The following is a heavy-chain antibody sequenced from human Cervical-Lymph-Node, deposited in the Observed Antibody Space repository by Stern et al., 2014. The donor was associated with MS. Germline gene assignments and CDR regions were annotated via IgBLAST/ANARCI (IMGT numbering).Heavy chain of an antibody. Sequence: QLQLQESGPGLVKPSETLSLTCTVSSYSISSGYYWGWIRQPPGKGLEWIGTIYHSGSTYYNPSLKSRVTISGDTSTNQFSLKTPSVTAADTAMYYCAREEQQLVHGNWFDPWGQGTLVTVSS. J-gene: IGHJ5*02. V-gene: IGHV4-38-2*02. CDR2: IYHSGST. CDR1: SYSISSGYY. CDR3: AREEQQLVHGNWFDP. D-gene: IGHD6-13*01.